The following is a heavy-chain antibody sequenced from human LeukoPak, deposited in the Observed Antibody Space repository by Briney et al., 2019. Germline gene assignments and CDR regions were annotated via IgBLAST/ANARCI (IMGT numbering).Heavy chain of an antibody. J-gene: IGHJ4*02. CDR3: ARHPPYDYVWGSYRYYFDY. CDR1: GGSISSYY. CDR2: IYYSGST. Sequence: PSETLSLTCTVSGGSISSYYWSWIRQPPGKGLEWIGYIYYSGSTNYNPSLKSRVTISVDTSKNQFSLKLSSVTDADTAVYYCARHPPYDYVWGSYRYYFDYWGQGTLVTVSS. D-gene: IGHD3-16*02. V-gene: IGHV4-59*08.